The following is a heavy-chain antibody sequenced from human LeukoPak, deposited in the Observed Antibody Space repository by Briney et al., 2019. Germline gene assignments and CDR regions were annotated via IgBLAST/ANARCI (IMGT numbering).Heavy chain of an antibody. CDR3: ARDVHLGNWFDP. V-gene: IGHV3-48*04. CDR2: ISSSGSTI. J-gene: IGHJ5*02. CDR1: GFTLSSYW. Sequence: GGSLRLSCAGSGFTLSSYWMHWVRQGPGKGLEWVSYISSSGSTIYYADSVKGRFTISRDNAKNSLYLQMNSLRAEDTAVYYCARDVHLGNWFDPWGQGTLVTVSS.